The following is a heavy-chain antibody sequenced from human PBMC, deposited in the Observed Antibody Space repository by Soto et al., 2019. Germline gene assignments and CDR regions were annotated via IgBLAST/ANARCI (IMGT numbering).Heavy chain of an antibody. Sequence: SGFTFSSYAMSWVRQAPGKGLEWVSAISGSGGSTYYADSVKGRFTISRDNSKNTLYLQMNSLRAEDTTVYYCAKDRYLKRVPEEDYWGQGTLVTVSS. V-gene: IGHV3-23*01. D-gene: IGHD2-2*01. J-gene: IGHJ4*02. CDR2: ISGSGGST. CDR1: GFTFSSYA. CDR3: AKDRYLKRVPEEDY.